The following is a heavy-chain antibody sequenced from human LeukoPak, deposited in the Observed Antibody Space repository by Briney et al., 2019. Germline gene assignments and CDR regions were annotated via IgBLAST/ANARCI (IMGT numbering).Heavy chain of an antibody. J-gene: IGHJ2*01. CDR1: GDTFTSYY. CDR2: INPSGGST. Sequence: ASVKVSCKASGDTFTSYYMHWVRQAPGQGLEWMGIINPSGGSTSYAQKFQGRVTMTRDMSTSTVYMELSSLRSEDTAVYYCARDYIDRSVVTTYWYFDLWGRGTLVTVSS. CDR3: ARDYIDRSVVTTYWYFDL. D-gene: IGHD2-21*02. V-gene: IGHV1-46*01.